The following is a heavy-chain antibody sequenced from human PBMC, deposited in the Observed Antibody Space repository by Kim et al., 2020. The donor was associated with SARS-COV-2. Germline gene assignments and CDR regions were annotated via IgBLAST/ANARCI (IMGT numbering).Heavy chain of an antibody. D-gene: IGHD3-10*01. V-gene: IGHV4-30-2*01. CDR1: GGSISSGGYS. CDR3: ASLTMVRGVDY. Sequence: SETLSLTCAVSGGSISSGGYSWSWIRQPPGKGLEWIGYIYHSGSTYYNPSLKSRVTISVDRSKNQFSLKLSSVTAADTAVYYCASLTMVRGVDYWGQGTLVTVSS. J-gene: IGHJ4*02. CDR2: IYHSGST.